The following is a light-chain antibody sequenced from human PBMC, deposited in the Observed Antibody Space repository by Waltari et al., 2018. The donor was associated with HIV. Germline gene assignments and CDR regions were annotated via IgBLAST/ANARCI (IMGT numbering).Light chain of an antibody. CDR3: SSYADSDTPVV. CDR1: SSDVGAYNY. V-gene: IGLV2-8*01. J-gene: IGLJ2*01. CDR2: DVT. Sequence: QSALAQPPSASGSAGQSVTISCTGTSSDVGAYNYVSWYQQHPGKSPKLIIYDVTTLPSGVPDRSSGSKSGNTASLTVSGLQGEDEADYYCSSYADSDTPVVFGGGTKLTVL.